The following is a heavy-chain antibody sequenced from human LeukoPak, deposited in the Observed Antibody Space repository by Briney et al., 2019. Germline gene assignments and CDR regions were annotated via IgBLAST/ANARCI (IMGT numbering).Heavy chain of an antibody. CDR3: ARAGNGSGPDDIFYYYYYMDV. CDR1: GGSISSGGYY. J-gene: IGHJ6*03. V-gene: IGHV4-31*03. D-gene: IGHD3-10*01. Sequence: SETLSLTCTVSGGSISSGGYYWSWIRQHPGKGLEWIGYIYYSGSTYYNPSLKSRVTISVDTSKNQFSLKLSSVTAADTAVYYCARAGNGSGPDDIFYYYYYMDVWGKGTTATVSS. CDR2: IYYSGST.